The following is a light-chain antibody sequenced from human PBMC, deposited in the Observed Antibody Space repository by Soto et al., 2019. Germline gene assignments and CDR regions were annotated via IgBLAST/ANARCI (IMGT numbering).Light chain of an antibody. CDR1: QSVSNY. Sequence: DIVLTQSPATLYLSPGERATVSCRTSQSVSNYLACYQQKPGQPPRLLMYGASNRATGIQARFSGSGSGTDFTLTSSSLEPEDFAVYYCQQRTSTWTFGQGTRVEI. CDR3: QQRTSTWT. J-gene: IGKJ1*01. CDR2: GAS. V-gene: IGKV3-11*01.